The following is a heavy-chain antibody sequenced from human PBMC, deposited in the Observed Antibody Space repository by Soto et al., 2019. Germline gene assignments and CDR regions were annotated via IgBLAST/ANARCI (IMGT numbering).Heavy chain of an antibody. CDR3: ARVGGIVVVPAATLVGDASAI. J-gene: IGHJ3*02. V-gene: IGHV1-18*01. CDR1: GYTFTSYG. D-gene: IGHD2-2*01. Sequence: QVQLVQSGAEVKKPGASVKVSCKASGYTFTSYGISWVRQAPGQRLEWMGWISSYNGNTNYAQKLQGRVTMTTATSTSTAYMELRSMRSDDTAVYYFARVGGIVVVPAATLVGDASAIWGQGTMVTVSS. CDR2: ISSYNGNT.